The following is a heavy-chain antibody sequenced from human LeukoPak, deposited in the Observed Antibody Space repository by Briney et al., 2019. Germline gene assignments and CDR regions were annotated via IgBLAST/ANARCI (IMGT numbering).Heavy chain of an antibody. J-gene: IGHJ4*02. CDR3: ARYLGYCSSTSCYKWSGENYYFDY. D-gene: IGHD2-2*02. Sequence: GESLKISCKGSGYSFTSYWIGWVRQMLGKGLEWMGIIYPGDSDTRYSPSFQGQVTISADKFISTAYLQWSSLKASDTAMYYCARYLGYCSSTSCYKWSGENYYFDYWGQGTLVTVSS. CDR1: GYSFTSYW. V-gene: IGHV5-51*01. CDR2: IYPGDSDT.